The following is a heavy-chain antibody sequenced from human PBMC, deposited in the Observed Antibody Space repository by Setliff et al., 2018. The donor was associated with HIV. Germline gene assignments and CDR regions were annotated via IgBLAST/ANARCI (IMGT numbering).Heavy chain of an antibody. CDR3: ARDPGYKSTWYGVFDI. CDR2: IIPNSGGT. Sequence: ASVKVSCKASGGTVSSYAINWVRQAPGQGLEWMGGIIPNSGGTNYAQKFQGRVNMTRDTSISTTYMELSRLRSDDTAVYYCARDPGYKSTWYGVFDIWGQGTMVTVS. D-gene: IGHD6-13*01. V-gene: IGHV1-2*02. CDR1: GGTVSSYA. J-gene: IGHJ3*02.